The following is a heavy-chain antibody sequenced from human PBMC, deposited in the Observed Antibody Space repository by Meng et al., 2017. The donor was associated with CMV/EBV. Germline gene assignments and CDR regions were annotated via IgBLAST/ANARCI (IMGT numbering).Heavy chain of an antibody. CDR3: AKRIVPAAILSVYYYYGMDV. V-gene: IGHV3-23*01. Sequence: GESLKISCAASGFTFSSYEMNWVRQAPGKGLEWVSYISSSGGSTYYADSVKGRFTISRDNSKNTLYLQMNSLRAEDTAVYYCAKRIVPAAILSVYYYYGMDVWGQGTTVTVSS. CDR1: GFTFSSYE. J-gene: IGHJ6*02. CDR2: ISSSGGST. D-gene: IGHD2-2*02.